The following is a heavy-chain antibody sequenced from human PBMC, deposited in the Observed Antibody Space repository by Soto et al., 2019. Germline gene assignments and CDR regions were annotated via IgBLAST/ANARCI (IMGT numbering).Heavy chain of an antibody. CDR3: ARSFFYQGSDSRGYSFDAFEF. CDR1: GYTFTSSG. Sequence: QVQLVQSGAEVKKTGASVKVSCKASGYTFTSSGMSWVRQAPGQGLEWMGWISAHTGSSEYAQRFQCRVTMTTDRSTSTAHMELRSLRSDATAVYYCARSFFYQGSDSRGYSFDAFEFWGPGTLVTVSS. J-gene: IGHJ3*01. D-gene: IGHD3-22*01. CDR2: ISAHTGSS. V-gene: IGHV1-18*01.